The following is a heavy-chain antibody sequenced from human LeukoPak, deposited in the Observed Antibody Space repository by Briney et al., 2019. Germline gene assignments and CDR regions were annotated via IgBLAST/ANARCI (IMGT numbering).Heavy chain of an antibody. Sequence: GSLRLSCTASGFAFDEHGMSWVRQVPGKGLELVSGINWSGGSTGYADPLRGRFTISRDNAKNSLYLQMDSLRAEDTALYYCVRAPITSPFYFDYWGEGTLVTVSS. CDR1: GFAFDEHG. D-gene: IGHD2-2*01. J-gene: IGHJ4*02. CDR2: INWSGGST. V-gene: IGHV3-20*04. CDR3: VRAPITSPFYFDY.